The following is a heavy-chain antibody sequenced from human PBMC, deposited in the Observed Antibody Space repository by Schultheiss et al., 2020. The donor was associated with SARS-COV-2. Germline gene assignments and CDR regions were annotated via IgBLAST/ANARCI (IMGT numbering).Heavy chain of an antibody. V-gene: IGHV4-34*01. CDR2: INHSGTT. CDR1: GGSFSDYY. D-gene: IGHD2-21*01. CDR3: ARRAYCGDDCFPFDY. Sequence: SETLSLTCAVYGGSFSDYYWSWIRQPPGKGLEWIGEINHSGTTNYNPSLKSRVTISLDTSNNQLSLILSSVTAADTAVYYCARRAYCGDDCFPFDYWGQGTLVTVSS. J-gene: IGHJ4*02.